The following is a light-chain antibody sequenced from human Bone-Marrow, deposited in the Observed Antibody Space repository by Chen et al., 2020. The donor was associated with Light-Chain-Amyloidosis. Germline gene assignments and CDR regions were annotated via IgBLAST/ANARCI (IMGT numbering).Light chain of an antibody. V-gene: IGKV3-11*01. J-gene: IGKJ2*01. Sequence: EIVLTQSPATLSLSPGERAALSCRASQRISKFLAWYQHKPGQAPRLLIYDASIRATGIPDRFSGSGSGTDFTLTSNSLEPEDCAVYYCQERTNWPLYTFGQGTKLEI. CDR3: QERTNWPLYT. CDR1: QRISKF. CDR2: DAS.